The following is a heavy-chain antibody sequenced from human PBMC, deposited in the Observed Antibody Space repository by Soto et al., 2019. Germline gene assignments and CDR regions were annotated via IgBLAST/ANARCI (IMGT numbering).Heavy chain of an antibody. CDR3: ARDYSSSWIDY. Sequence: QVQLVESGGGVVQPGRSLRLSCAASGFTFSSYAMHWVHQAPGKGLEWVAVISYDGSNKYYADSVKGRFTISRDNSKNTLYLQMNSLRAEDTAVYYCARDYSSSWIDYWGQGTLVTVSS. D-gene: IGHD6-13*01. J-gene: IGHJ4*02. V-gene: IGHV3-30-3*01. CDR2: ISYDGSNK. CDR1: GFTFSSYA.